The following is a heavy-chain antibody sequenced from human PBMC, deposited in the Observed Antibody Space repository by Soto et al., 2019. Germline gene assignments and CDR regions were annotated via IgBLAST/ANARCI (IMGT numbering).Heavy chain of an antibody. CDR1: GYTLTELS. J-gene: IGHJ5*02. CDR3: ATDLVISAVGGSPLVWFDP. D-gene: IGHD1-26*01. V-gene: IGHV1-24*01. CDR2: FDPEDGET. Sequence: ASVKVSCKVSGYTLTELSMHWVRQAPGKGLEWMGGFDPEDGETIYAQKFQGRVTMTEDTSTDTAYMELSSLRSEDTAVYYCATDLVISAVGGSPLVWFDPWGQGTLVTVSS.